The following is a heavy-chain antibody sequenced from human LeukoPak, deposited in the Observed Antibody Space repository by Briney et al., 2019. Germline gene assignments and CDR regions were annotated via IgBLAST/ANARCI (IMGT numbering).Heavy chain of an antibody. CDR2: LRNNGYTP. V-gene: IGHV3-23*01. J-gene: IGHJ4*02. Sequence: PGGSLRLSCVASGFSFSDYAMTWVRQAPGKGLEWVSSLRNNGYTPYYADSVKGRFTISRDNSQNTLYLQMNSLRAEDTAVYYCAKEIGATDQDYWGQGTLVTVSS. CDR3: AKEIGATDQDY. D-gene: IGHD4-11*01. CDR1: GFSFSDYA.